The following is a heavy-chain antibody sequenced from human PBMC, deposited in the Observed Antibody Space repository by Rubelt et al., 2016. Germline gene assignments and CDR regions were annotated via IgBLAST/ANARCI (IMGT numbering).Heavy chain of an antibody. V-gene: IGHV3-23*01. J-gene: IGHJ4*02. Sequence: EWVSSISGSGGSTNYADSVKGRFTISRDNSKNTLYLQMNSLRAEDTAVFYCARSMVRVQPFDYWGQGTLVTVSS. CDR2: ISGSGGST. CDR3: ARSMVRVQPFDY. D-gene: IGHD3-10*01.